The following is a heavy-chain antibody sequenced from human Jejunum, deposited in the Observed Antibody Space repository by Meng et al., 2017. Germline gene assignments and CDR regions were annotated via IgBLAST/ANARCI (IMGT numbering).Heavy chain of an antibody. V-gene: IGHV6-1*01. CDR3: AGGGLVRSTRGYFDY. D-gene: IGHD1-26*01. Sequence: QIQLQQSGPGLVKPSQTLSLTCAISVDRVSSNSAGWNWIRQSPSRGLEWLGRTYYRSKWYIDYAVSVKSRITINPDTSKNQFSLHLNSVTPEDTAVYYCAGGGLVRSTRGYFDYWGQGTLVTVSS. CDR1: VDRVSSNSAG. J-gene: IGHJ4*02. CDR2: TYYRSKWYI.